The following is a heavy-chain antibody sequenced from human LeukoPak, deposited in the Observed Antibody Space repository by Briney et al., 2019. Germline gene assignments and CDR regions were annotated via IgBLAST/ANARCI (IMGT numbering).Heavy chain of an antibody. CDR1: GFTFSSYD. D-gene: IGHD4-17*01. Sequence: GGSLRLSCAASGFTFSSYDMHWVRQVPGEGLEWVSAFHTDGGTYYLDSVKGRFTISREDAKNSLYLQMNTLRAGDTAVYYCARGSGPGVTTIDPWGQGTLVIVSS. CDR2: FHTDGGT. V-gene: IGHV3-13*01. J-gene: IGHJ5*02. CDR3: ARGSGPGVTTIDP.